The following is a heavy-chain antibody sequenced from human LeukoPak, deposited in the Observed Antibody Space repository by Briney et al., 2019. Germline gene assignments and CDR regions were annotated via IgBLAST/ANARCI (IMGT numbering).Heavy chain of an antibody. D-gene: IGHD1-26*01. V-gene: IGHV1-8*03. CDR1: GYTFTSYD. J-gene: IGHJ4*02. Sequence: GASVKVSCKASGYTFTSYDINWVRQATGQGLEWMGWMNPNSGNTGYAQKFQGRVTITRNTSISTAYMELSNLRSEDTAVYYCARGGVGAAYFDYWGQGTLVTVSS. CDR2: MNPNSGNT. CDR3: ARGGVGAAYFDY.